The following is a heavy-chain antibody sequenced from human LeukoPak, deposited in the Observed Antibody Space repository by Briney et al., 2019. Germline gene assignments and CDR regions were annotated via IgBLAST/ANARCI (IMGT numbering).Heavy chain of an antibody. Sequence: GRSLRLSCAASGFTFSRNVMRCVRHAPGKCLEWVALISYDGNNKFYADSVKGRFTISRDNSRKTLYLQMNSLRGEDAAVYSCARGGIPTGPYYYFYYMDVWGKGTAVTASS. D-gene: IGHD3-10*01. CDR2: ISYDGNNK. CDR1: GFTFSRNV. CDR3: ARGGIPTGPYYYFYYMDV. V-gene: IGHV3-30*01. J-gene: IGHJ6*03.